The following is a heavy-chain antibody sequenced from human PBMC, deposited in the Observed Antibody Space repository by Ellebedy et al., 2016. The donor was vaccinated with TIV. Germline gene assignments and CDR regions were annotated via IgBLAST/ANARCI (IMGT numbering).Heavy chain of an antibody. CDR3: ARTGYYDSSGYYSHGY. Sequence: MPSETLSLTCTVSGGSISSYYWSWIRQPPGKGLEWIGYIYYSGSTNYNPSLKSRVTISVDTSKNQFSLKLSSVTAADTAVYYCARTGYYDSSGYYSHGYWGQGTLVTVSS. CDR1: GGSISSYY. J-gene: IGHJ4*02. CDR2: IYYSGST. D-gene: IGHD3-22*01. V-gene: IGHV4-59*12.